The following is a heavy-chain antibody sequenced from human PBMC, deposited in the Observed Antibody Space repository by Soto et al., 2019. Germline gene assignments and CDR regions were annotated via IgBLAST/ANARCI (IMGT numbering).Heavy chain of an antibody. V-gene: IGHV4-39*01. CDR1: GDSINSDNYY. D-gene: IGHD3-9*01. CDR3: ARLEGLATISYYFDY. J-gene: IGHJ4*02. CDR2: IYYRGNT. Sequence: QLQLQESGPGLVKPSETLSLTCSVSGDSINSDNYYWGWIRQPPGKGLEWIGSIYYRGNTYYNPSLKTRVTISLDKSKSQFALKLNSVTAADWAGYFCARLEGLATISYYFDYWGQGTLVTVSS.